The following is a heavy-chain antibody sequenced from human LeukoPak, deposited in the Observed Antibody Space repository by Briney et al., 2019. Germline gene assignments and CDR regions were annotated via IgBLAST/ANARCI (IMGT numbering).Heavy chain of an antibody. Sequence: ASVKVSCKASGGTFSSYAISWVRQAPGQGLEWMGRIIPIFGTANYAQKFQGRVTITTDESTSTAHMELSSLRSEDTAVYYCAREVRGVIITSVAFVYWGQGTLVTVSS. CDR2: IIPIFGTA. CDR3: AREVRGVIITSVAFVY. V-gene: IGHV1-69*05. D-gene: IGHD3-10*01. J-gene: IGHJ4*02. CDR1: GGTFSSYA.